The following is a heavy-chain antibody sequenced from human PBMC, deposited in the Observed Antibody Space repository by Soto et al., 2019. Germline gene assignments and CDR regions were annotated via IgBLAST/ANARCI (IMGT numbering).Heavy chain of an antibody. Sequence: GGSLRLSCAASGFTFSSYGMHWVRQAPGKGLEWVAVIWYDGGNKYYADSVKGRFTISRDNSKNTLYLQMNSLRAEDTAVYYCARGGYSYGWSYYYYGMDVWGQGTTVTVSS. J-gene: IGHJ6*02. V-gene: IGHV3-33*01. CDR2: IWYDGGNK. CDR3: ARGGYSYGWSYYYYGMDV. CDR1: GFTFSSYG. D-gene: IGHD5-18*01.